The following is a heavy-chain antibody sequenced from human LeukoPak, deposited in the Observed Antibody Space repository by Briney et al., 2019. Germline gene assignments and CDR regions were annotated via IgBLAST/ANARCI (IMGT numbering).Heavy chain of an antibody. CDR3: ASFGLGGSYFDY. V-gene: IGHV4-59*08. J-gene: IGHJ4*02. Sequence: SETLSLTCTVSGGSISSYYWSWIRQPPGKGLEWIGYINYSGSTKYNPSLKSRVTISADTSKNQFSLNLSSVTAADTAVYFCASFGLGGSYFDYWGQGTLVTVSS. CDR2: INYSGST. CDR1: GGSISSYY. D-gene: IGHD3-10*01.